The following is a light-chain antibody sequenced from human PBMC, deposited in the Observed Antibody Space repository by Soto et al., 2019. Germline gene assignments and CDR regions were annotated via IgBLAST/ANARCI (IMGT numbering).Light chain of an antibody. V-gene: IGKV3-15*01. J-gene: IGKJ2*02. CDR2: TAS. CDR1: QDVGTR. CDR3: QQYFNWPPCT. Sequence: EVVMTPSPASRSVSPGESATLYCTASQDVGTRLSWYQHKPDQAPHILLYTASSRASSVPATFSGRGSGTAFSLTISSLEPQDSAYYYCQQYFNWPPCTFGQGTKVDIK.